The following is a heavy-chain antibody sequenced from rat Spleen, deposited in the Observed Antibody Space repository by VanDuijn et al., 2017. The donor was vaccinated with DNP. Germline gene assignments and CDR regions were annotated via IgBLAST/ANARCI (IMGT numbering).Heavy chain of an antibody. CDR2: ISYDGGST. J-gene: IGHJ2*01. V-gene: IGHV5-22*01. CDR3: ARHIDW. Sequence: EVQLVESGGGLVQPGRSMKLSCAASGFTFSNYYMAWVRQAPTKGLEWVAYISYDGGSTYYGDSVKGRFTISRDNAKSTLYLHMNSLRSEDTATYYCARHIDWWGQGVMVTVSS. CDR1: GFTFSNYY.